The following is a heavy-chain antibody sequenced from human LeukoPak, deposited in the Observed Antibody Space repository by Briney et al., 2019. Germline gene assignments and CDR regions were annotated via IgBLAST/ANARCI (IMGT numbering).Heavy chain of an antibody. Sequence: PSETLSLTCAVSGYSISSGYYWGWIRQPPGQGLEWVGSFYHSGSTYYNPSLKSRVTISVNTSKNQFSLKLRSVTAADTAVYYCARHWALDYFDYWGQGTLVTVSS. CDR3: ARHWALDYFDY. D-gene: IGHD3-16*01. V-gene: IGHV4-38-2*01. CDR2: FYHSGST. J-gene: IGHJ4*02. CDR1: GYSISSGYY.